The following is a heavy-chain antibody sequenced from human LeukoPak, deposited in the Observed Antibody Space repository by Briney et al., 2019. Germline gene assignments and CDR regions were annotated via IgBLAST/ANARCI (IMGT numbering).Heavy chain of an antibody. V-gene: IGHV4-59*08. CDR3: ARQGGGYD. Sequence: SETLSLTCAVSGGSISRHYWMWIRQPPGKGLEWLGYNYYTGSTNYNSSLGGRITILIDTSKNQFSLTLTSVTAADTAVYYCARQGGGYDWGQGILVTVSS. CDR2: NYYTGST. CDR1: GGSISRHY. D-gene: IGHD5-12*01. J-gene: IGHJ4*02.